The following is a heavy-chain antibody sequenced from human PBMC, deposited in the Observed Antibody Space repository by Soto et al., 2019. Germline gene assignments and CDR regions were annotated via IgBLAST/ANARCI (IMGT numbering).Heavy chain of an antibody. Sequence: LSLTCTVSGGSISSSSYYWGWIRQPPGKGLEWIGSIYYSGSTYYNPSLKSRVTISVDTSKNQFSLKLSSVTAADTAVYYCARHSRTTATGWFDPWGQGTLVTVSS. D-gene: IGHD4-17*01. V-gene: IGHV4-39*01. J-gene: IGHJ5*02. CDR3: ARHSRTTATGWFDP. CDR2: IYYSGST. CDR1: GGSISSSSYY.